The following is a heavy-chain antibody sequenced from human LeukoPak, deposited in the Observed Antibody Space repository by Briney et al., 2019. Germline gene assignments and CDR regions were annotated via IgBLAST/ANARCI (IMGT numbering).Heavy chain of an antibody. J-gene: IGHJ4*02. Sequence: PSETLSLTCTVSGGSISSYYWSWIRQPPGKGLEWIGYIYYSGSTNYNPSLKSRVTISVDTSKNQFSLKLSSVTAADTAVYYCARVPDSSSSGYGLDYWGQGTLVTVSS. CDR1: GGSISSYY. V-gene: IGHV4-59*01. CDR3: ARVPDSSSSGYGLDY. D-gene: IGHD6-6*01. CDR2: IYYSGST.